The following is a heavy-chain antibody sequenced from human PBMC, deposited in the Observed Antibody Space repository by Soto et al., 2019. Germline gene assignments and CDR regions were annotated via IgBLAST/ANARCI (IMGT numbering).Heavy chain of an antibody. V-gene: IGHV3-11*01. D-gene: IGHD7-27*01. J-gene: IGHJ4*02. CDR2: ISQSGSII. CDR3: ASVNWGSLDY. Sequence: QVQLVESGGDLVKPGGSLRLSCAVSGITFSDYYMSWIRQAPGRGLEWVSYISQSGSIIYYAESVKGRFTISRDNAQKSMFLQMSSLRAEDTAVYYCASVNWGSLDYWGQGTLVSVSS. CDR1: GITFSDYY.